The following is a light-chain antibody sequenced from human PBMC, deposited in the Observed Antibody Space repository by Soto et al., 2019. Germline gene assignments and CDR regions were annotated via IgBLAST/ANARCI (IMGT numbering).Light chain of an antibody. J-gene: IGKJ5*01. Sequence: EIVMTQSPATLSVSPGERATLSGKASESVSSNLAWFQQKPGQAPRLLIYGASSRATGIPDRFSGSGAGTDFTLTISRLEPEDFAVYYCQHYVSPPITFGQGTRLEIK. CDR3: QHYVSPPIT. CDR2: GAS. V-gene: IGKV3-20*01. CDR1: ESVSSN.